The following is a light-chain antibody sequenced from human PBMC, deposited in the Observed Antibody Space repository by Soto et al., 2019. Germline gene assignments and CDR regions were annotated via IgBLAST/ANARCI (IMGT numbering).Light chain of an antibody. J-gene: IGLJ2*01. Sequence: QSALTQPASVSGSPGQSITISCTGTSSEVGGYNYVSWYQQHPGKAPKLMIYDVSNRPSGVSIRFSGSKSGNTASLTSSGHQAEDEAAYYCSSYTSSSPHVVFGGGTKLTVL. CDR2: DVS. V-gene: IGLV2-14*01. CDR1: SSEVGGYNY. CDR3: SSYTSSSPHVV.